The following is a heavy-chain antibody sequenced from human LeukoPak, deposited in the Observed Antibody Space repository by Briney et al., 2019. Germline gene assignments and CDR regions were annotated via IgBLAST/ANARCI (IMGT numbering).Heavy chain of an antibody. Sequence: TETLSLTCTVSGDSISPYYWGWIRQPPGKGLEWIGYIYYSGDTTYNPSLKSRVTMSVDTSKNQFSLKLSSVTAADTAVYYCARDKQPGDYWGQGALVTVSS. V-gene: IGHV4-59*01. J-gene: IGHJ4*02. D-gene: IGHD1-1*01. CDR1: GDSISPYY. CDR3: ARDKQPGDY. CDR2: IYYSGDT.